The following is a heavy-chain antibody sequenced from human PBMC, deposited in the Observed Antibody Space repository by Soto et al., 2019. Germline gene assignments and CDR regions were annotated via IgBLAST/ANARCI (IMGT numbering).Heavy chain of an antibody. D-gene: IGHD3-10*01. V-gene: IGHV1-8*01. J-gene: IGHJ4*02. CDR1: GYTFTSYE. Sequence: QVQLVQSGAEVKKPGASVKVSCKASGYTFTSYEINWVRQATGQGLEWMGWMNPNSGDTGSAQKFQGRVTMTRNTSISTAYMELSSLRSEDTAVYYCARGELLWFGELLSWGQGTLVTVSS. CDR3: ARGELLWFGELLS. CDR2: MNPNSGDT.